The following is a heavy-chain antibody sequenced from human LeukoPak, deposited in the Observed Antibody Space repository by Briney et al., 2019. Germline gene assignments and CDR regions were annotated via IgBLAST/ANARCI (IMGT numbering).Heavy chain of an antibody. CDR2: IWYDGSNK. D-gene: IGHD4-17*01. CDR1: GFTFSSYG. Sequence: PGRSLRLSCAASGFTFSSYGMHWVRQAPGKGLDWVAVIWYDGSNKYYADSVKGRFTISRDNSKNTLYLQMNSLRAEDTAVYYCAKGETTVTTYLDYWGQGTLVTVSS. V-gene: IGHV3-33*06. J-gene: IGHJ4*02. CDR3: AKGETTVTTYLDY.